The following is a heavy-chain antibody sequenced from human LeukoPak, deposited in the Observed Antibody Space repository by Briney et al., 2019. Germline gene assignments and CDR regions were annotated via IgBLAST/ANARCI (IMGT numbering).Heavy chain of an antibody. Sequence: GGSQRFSCAASGFNFREYGMHWVRQAPGKGLEWVAVMWNDGITGKYADSVRGRFSVSRDNSKNTVYLQMDSLRADDTSVYYCARDGSGWSSDYWGQGTLVTVSS. V-gene: IGHV3-33*01. J-gene: IGHJ4*02. CDR1: GFNFREYG. CDR2: MWNDGITG. CDR3: ARDGSGWSSDY. D-gene: IGHD6-19*01.